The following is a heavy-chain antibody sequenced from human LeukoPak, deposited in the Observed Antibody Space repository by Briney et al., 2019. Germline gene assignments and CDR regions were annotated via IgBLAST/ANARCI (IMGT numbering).Heavy chain of an antibody. J-gene: IGHJ4*02. V-gene: IGHV3-7*01. Sequence: GGSLRLSCEASGFDFSNYWMSWVRQTPGKGLEWVANIKQDGSERLYMDSVKGRFTISRDNVANSLFLQMNTLRAEDTGVYYCTRDHRGVFDYWGQGTVVTVSS. CDR1: GFDFSNYW. CDR3: TRDHRGVFDY. D-gene: IGHD3-10*01. CDR2: IKQDGSER.